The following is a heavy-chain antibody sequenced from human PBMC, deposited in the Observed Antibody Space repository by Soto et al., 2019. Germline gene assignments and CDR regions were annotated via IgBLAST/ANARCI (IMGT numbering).Heavy chain of an antibody. CDR3: AHIYTGTGGHFDS. D-gene: IGHD2-8*02. V-gene: IGHV2-5*02. CDR1: GLSLSTSGMG. CDR2: IFWDDDK. Sequence: SGPTIVNPTQTHTLTSCFAGLSLSTSGMGVGWIRQPPEKALEWLALIFWDDDKRYSPSLKSRLTITKDTSENQVVLTLTNMDPVDTATYYCAHIYTGTGGHFDSWGQVTLVTVSS. J-gene: IGHJ4*02.